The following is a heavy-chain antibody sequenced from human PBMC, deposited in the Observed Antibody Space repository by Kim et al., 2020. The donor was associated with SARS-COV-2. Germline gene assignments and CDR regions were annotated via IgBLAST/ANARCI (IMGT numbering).Heavy chain of an antibody. J-gene: IGHJ4*02. Sequence: SETLSLTCTVSGGSISSSSYYWGWIRQPPGKGLEWIGSIYYSGSTYYNPSLKSRVTISVDTSKNQFSLKLSSVTAADTAVYYCATQTRGYRYEGPGYFDYWGQGTLVTVSS. CDR2: IYYSGST. CDR1: GGSISSSSYY. D-gene: IGHD5-18*01. V-gene: IGHV4-39*01. CDR3: ATQTRGYRYEGPGYFDY.